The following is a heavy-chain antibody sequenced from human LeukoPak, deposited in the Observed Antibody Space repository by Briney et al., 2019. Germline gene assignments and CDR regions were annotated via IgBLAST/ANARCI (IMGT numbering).Heavy chain of an antibody. D-gene: IGHD3-10*01. Sequence: SETLSLTCAVYGGSFSGYYWSWIRQPPGKGLEWIGEINHSGSTNYNPSLKSRVTISVDTSKNQFSLKLSSVTAADTAVYYCARDYGSGSYYPNWFDPWGQGTLVTVSS. CDR3: ARDYGSGSYYPNWFDP. J-gene: IGHJ5*02. CDR2: INHSGST. CDR1: GGSFSGYY. V-gene: IGHV4-34*01.